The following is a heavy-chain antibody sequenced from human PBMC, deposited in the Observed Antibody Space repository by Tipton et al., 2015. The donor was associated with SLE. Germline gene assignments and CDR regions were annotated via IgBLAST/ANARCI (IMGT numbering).Heavy chain of an antibody. Sequence: GLVKPSETLSLTCAVYGGSFSGYYWNWIRQPPGKGLEWIGEINHSGSTNYNPSLKSRVTISVDTSKNQFSLKLSSVTAADTAVYYCARGDMIVDYWGQGTLVTVSS. D-gene: IGHD3-22*01. J-gene: IGHJ4*02. V-gene: IGHV4-34*01. CDR3: ARGDMIVDY. CDR2: INHSGST. CDR1: GGSFSGYY.